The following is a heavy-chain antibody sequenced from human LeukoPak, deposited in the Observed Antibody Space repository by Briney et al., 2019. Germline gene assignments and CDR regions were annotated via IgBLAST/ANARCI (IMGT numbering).Heavy chain of an antibody. CDR2: ISTYNGNT. CDR3: ARDAIQGRLTPDY. CDR1: GYTFTTYG. V-gene: IGHV1-18*01. Sequence: ASVKVSCKATGYTFTTYGISWVRQAPGQGLEWRGWISTYNGNTNYAQNLQDRVTMTTDTSTSTAYMELRSLRSDDTAVYYCARDAIQGRLTPDYWGQGTLVTVSS. D-gene: IGHD1-1*01. J-gene: IGHJ4*02.